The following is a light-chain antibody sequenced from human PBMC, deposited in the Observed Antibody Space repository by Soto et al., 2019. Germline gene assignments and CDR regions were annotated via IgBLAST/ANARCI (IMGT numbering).Light chain of an antibody. CDR3: QQYGSSLFT. V-gene: IGKV3-20*01. Sequence: DIVVTQSPGTLSLSPGERATLSCRASQRVSSKYLAWYQQKPGQHPRVLIYCTSIRGTGIPDRFSGGGSGTDFTLTISRLEAEDFAVYYCQQYGSSLFTFGPGTKVDFK. CDR1: QRVSSKY. CDR2: CTS. J-gene: IGKJ3*01.